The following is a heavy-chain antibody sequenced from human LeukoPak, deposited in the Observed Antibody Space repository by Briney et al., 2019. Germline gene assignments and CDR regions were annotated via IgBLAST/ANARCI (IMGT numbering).Heavy chain of an antibody. D-gene: IGHD5-18*01. CDR1: GGSISSGDYY. Sequence: PSETLSLTCTVSGGSISSGDYYWSWIRQHPGKGLEWIGYISYSGSTYYKSSLKSRVTISADTSKKQFSLKLSSVTAADTAVYYCARAISGYRDAYAYWGQGTLVTVSS. CDR3: ARAISGYRDAYAY. V-gene: IGHV4-31*03. CDR2: ISYSGST. J-gene: IGHJ4*02.